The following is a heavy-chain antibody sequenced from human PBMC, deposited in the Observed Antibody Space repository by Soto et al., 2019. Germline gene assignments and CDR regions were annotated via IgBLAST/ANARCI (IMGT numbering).Heavy chain of an antibody. V-gene: IGHV3-23*01. Sequence: GGSLRLSCAASGFTFRNYAMSWVRQAPAKGLEWFSAITGSGSDTYHADSVKGRFTISRDNSNNMLYLQMNSLGAEDTAVYYCAKGSADSRPYYFDYWGQGTLVTVSS. CDR1: GFTFRNYA. CDR2: ITGSGSDT. CDR3: AKGSADSRPYYFDY. D-gene: IGHD3-22*01. J-gene: IGHJ4*02.